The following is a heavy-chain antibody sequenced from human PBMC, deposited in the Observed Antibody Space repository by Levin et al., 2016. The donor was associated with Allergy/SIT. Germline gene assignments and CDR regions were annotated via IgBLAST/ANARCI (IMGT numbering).Heavy chain of an antibody. Sequence: GESLKISCAASGFTVSTHYMSWVRQAPGKGLEWVSVIYTGGTTYYADSVKGRFTFSRDNSKNILDLQMNRLRAEDTAVYYCAHSSKGSYHEIWLWGQGTQVTVSS. CDR1: GFTVSTHY. CDR2: IYTGGTT. J-gene: IGHJ4*02. V-gene: IGHV3-53*01. D-gene: IGHD3-3*01. CDR3: AHSSKGSYHEIWL.